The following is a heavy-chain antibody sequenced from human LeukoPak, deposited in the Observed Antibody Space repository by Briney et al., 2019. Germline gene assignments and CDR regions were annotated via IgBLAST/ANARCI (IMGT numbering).Heavy chain of an antibody. CDR1: GFTFSNYA. J-gene: IGHJ4*02. D-gene: IGHD5-12*01. CDR3: ARQGYSGPTRRFIDY. V-gene: IGHV3-23*01. CDR2: ISGGGGST. Sequence: GGSLRLSCAASGFTFSNYAMSWVRQAPGKGLEWVSTISGGGGSTYFADSVKGRFTISRDNPKNTLYVQMNSLRAEDTAVYYCARQGYSGPTRRFIDYWGQGTLVTVS.